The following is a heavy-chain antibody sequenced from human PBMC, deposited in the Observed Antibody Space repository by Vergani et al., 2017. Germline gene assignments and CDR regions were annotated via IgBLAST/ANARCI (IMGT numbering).Heavy chain of an antibody. CDR2: INPNSGGT. J-gene: IGHJ6*03. CDR3: AREKRQQLPKWEVYYYYYYMDV. Sequence: QVQLVQSGAEVQKPGASVKFSCKASGYTFTGYYMHWVRQAPGQGLEWMGLINPNSGGTNYAQKFQGRVTMTRDTSISTAYMELSRLRSDDTAVYYCAREKRQQLPKWEVYYYYYYMDVWGKGTTVTVSS. D-gene: IGHD6-13*01. V-gene: IGHV1-2*02. CDR1: GYTFTGYY.